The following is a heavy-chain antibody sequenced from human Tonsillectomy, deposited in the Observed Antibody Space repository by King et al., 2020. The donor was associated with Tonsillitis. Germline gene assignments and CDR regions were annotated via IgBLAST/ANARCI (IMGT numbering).Heavy chain of an antibody. J-gene: IGHJ4*02. CDR3: ARRGSGYGGYFDY. D-gene: IGHD5-12*01. CDR2: MYYSGST. Sequence: QLQESGPGLVKPSETLSLTCTVSGGSISSSSYYLGWIRQPPGKGLEWIGRMYYSGSTYYNPSLKSRVTISVDTSKNQCSLKLSSLTAADTAVYFCARRGSGYGGYFDYWGQGTLVTVSS. V-gene: IGHV4-39*01. CDR1: GGSISSSSYY.